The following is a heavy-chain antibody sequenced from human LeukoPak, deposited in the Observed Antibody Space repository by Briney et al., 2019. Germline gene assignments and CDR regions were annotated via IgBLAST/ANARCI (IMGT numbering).Heavy chain of an antibody. J-gene: IGHJ6*02. CDR3: AIYDSSGYYYLHYGMDV. Sequence: SGGSLRLSCAASGFTFSSYEMNWVRQAPGKGLEWVSYISSSGSTIYYADSVKGRFTISRDNAKSSLYLQMNSLRAEDTAVYYCAIYDSSGYYYLHYGMDVWGQGTTVTVSS. D-gene: IGHD3-22*01. CDR1: GFTFSSYE. V-gene: IGHV3-48*03. CDR2: ISSSGSTI.